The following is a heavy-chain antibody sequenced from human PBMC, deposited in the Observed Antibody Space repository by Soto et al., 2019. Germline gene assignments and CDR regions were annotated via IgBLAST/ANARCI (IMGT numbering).Heavy chain of an antibody. Sequence: EVQLLESGGGLVQPGGSLRLSCAASGFTFSSYAMSWVRQAPGKGLEWVSVISGSGGRTYYADSVKGRFTSSRDNSKNTLYLQMNSLRAEDTAVYYCAKDAQWKYDSSGWFDYWGQGALVTVSS. CDR2: ISGSGGRT. J-gene: IGHJ4*02. CDR3: AKDAQWKYDSSGWFDY. D-gene: IGHD3-22*01. CDR1: GFTFSSYA. V-gene: IGHV3-23*01.